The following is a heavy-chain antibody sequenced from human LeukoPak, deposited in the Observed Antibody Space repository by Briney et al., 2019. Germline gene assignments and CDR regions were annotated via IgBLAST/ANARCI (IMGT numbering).Heavy chain of an antibody. J-gene: IGHJ4*02. D-gene: IGHD5-12*01. CDR3: ARGGGYSGYDADY. Sequence: GGSLRLSCAASGFTFSSYSMNWVRQAPGKGLEWVSSISGSSSYIYYADSVKGRFTISRDNAKNSLYLQMNSLRAEDTAVYYCARGGGYSGYDADYWGQGTLVTVSS. CDR1: GFTFSSYS. V-gene: IGHV3-21*04. CDR2: ISGSSSYI.